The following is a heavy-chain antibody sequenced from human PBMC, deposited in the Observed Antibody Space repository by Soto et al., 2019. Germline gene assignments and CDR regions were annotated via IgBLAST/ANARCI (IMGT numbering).Heavy chain of an antibody. V-gene: IGHV4-30-2*01. CDR1: GGSISSGGYS. D-gene: IGHD4-4*01. J-gene: IGHJ5*02. CDR3: ARGINDYSTDNRFDP. Sequence: PSETLSLTCAVSGGSISSGGYSWSWIRQPPGKGLEWIGYIYHSGSTYYNPSLKSRVTISVDRSKNQFSLKLSSVTAADTAVYYCARGINDYSTDNRFDPWGQGTLVTVSS. CDR2: IYHSGST.